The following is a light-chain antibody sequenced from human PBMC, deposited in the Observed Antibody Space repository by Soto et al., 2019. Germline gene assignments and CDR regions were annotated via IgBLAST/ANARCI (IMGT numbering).Light chain of an antibody. CDR2: WAS. CDR3: QQYFDTPWT. CDR1: QSLLYSSNNKNY. V-gene: IGKV4-1*01. J-gene: IGKJ1*01. Sequence: DIVMTQSPDSLTVSLGERATINCKSSQSLLYSSNNKNYIAWYQQKPGQPPKLLIHWASNREFVVPDRFSGSGSGTDFTLTISSLQTEDVAVYYCQQYFDTPWTFGQGTKVEIK.